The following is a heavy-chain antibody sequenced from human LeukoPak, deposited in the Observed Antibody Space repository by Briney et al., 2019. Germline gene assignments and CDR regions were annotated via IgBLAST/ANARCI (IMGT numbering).Heavy chain of an antibody. Sequence: PGGSLRLSCAASGFTFSSYAMSWVRQAPGKGLEWVSAISGSGGSTYYADSVKGRFTISRDNSKNTLYLQMNSLRAEDTAVYYCAKPDCGGHCYSNFDYWGQGTLVTVSS. J-gene: IGHJ4*02. V-gene: IGHV3-23*01. D-gene: IGHD2-21*02. CDR3: AKPDCGGHCYSNFDY. CDR1: GFTFSSYA. CDR2: ISGSGGST.